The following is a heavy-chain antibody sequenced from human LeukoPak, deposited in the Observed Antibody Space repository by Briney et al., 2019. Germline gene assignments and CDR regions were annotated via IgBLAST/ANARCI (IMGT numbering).Heavy chain of an antibody. J-gene: IGHJ4*02. V-gene: IGHV3-11*04. D-gene: IGHD3-3*01. CDR3: ARVGVEWLPYFDY. CDR1: GFTFSDYY. Sequence: GGSLRLSCAASGFTFSDYYMSWIRRAPGKGLEWVSYISSSGSTIYYADSVKGRFTISRDNAKNSLYLQMNSLRAEDTAVYYCARVGVEWLPYFDYWGQGTLVTVSS. CDR2: ISSSGSTI.